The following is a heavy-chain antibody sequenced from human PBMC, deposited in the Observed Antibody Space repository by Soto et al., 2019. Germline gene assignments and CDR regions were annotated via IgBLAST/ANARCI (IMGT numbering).Heavy chain of an antibody. D-gene: IGHD2-21*01. CDR2: VYYSGGA. Sequence: AENLSLKCAVSYFSIHNSHSFSACTRKPPRKGLEIIANVYYSGGANYNPSLKSRVNITVDKATNKVAVRMSSVTAADTAVYFCVSFVAGGTRNPDFDFWGQATLGKVSS. V-gene: IGHV4-39*01. CDR1: YFSIHNSHSF. CDR3: VSFVAGGTRNPDFDF. J-gene: IGHJ5*01.